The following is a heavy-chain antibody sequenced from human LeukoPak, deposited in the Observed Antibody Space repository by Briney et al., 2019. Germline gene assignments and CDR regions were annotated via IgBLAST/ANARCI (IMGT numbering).Heavy chain of an antibody. CDR3: AKELSGWYHYYYGMDV. D-gene: IGHD6-19*01. CDR2: ISGSGGST. Sequence: PGGSLRLSCAASGFTFSSYAMSWVRQAPGKGLEWVSAISGSGGSTYYADSVKGRFTISRDNSKNTLYLQMNSLRAEDTAVYYCAKELSGWYHYYYGMDVWGQGTTVTVSS. V-gene: IGHV3-23*01. CDR1: GFTFSSYA. J-gene: IGHJ6*02.